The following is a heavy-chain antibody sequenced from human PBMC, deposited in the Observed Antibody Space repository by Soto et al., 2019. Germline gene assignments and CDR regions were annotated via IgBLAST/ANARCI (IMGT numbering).Heavy chain of an antibody. J-gene: IGHJ4*02. CDR1: GDSISSRNSY. CDR3: ARGRGFGDLSLKY. V-gene: IGHV4-31*03. CDR2: ISYSGRT. D-gene: IGHD3-16*02. Sequence: QVQLQESGPGLVKPSQTLSLTCTVSGDSISSRNSYWTWIRQHPGKGLEWIGYISYSGRTYYYTSLKSRATISVNTSKNQFSLKLSSVTAAVTAVYYCARGRGFGDLSLKYWGQGTLVTVSS.